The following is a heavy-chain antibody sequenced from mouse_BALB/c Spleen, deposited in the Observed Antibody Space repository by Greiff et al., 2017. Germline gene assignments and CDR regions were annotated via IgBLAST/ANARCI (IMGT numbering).Heavy chain of an antibody. CDR1: GYSFTSYW. CDR2: IYPGNSDT. CDR3: TDITTVVARGY. Sequence: VQLQQSGTVLARPGASVKMSCKASGYSFTSYWMHWVKQRPGQGLEWIGAIYPGNSDTSYNQKFKGKAKLTAVTSASTAYMELSSLTNEDSAVYYCTDITTVVARGYWGQGTTLTVSS. D-gene: IGHD1-1*01. J-gene: IGHJ2*01. V-gene: IGHV1-5*01.